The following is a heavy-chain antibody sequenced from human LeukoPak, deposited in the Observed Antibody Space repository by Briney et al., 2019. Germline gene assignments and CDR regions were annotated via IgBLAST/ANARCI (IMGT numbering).Heavy chain of an antibody. CDR2: IYSGGST. CDR3: AKGTSGSYYH. CDR1: GFTFSSYE. Sequence: GGSLRLSCAASGFTFSSYEMNWVRQAPGKGLEWVSVIYSGGSTHYADSVKGRFTISRDNSKNTLYLQMNSLRAEDTAVYYCAKGTSGSYYHWGQGTLVTVSS. J-gene: IGHJ5*02. V-gene: IGHV3-23*03. D-gene: IGHD1-26*01.